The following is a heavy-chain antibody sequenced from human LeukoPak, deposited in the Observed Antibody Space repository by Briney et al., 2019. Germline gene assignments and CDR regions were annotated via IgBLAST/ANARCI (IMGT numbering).Heavy chain of an antibody. J-gene: IGHJ3*02. CDR3: ARVPSYYHAFDI. V-gene: IGHV1-46*01. Sequence: ASVTVSCTASGYTFTGYYMHWVRQAPGQGLEWMGIVNPSGGSTSYAQKFQGRVTMTRDTPTSTVYMELSSLRSEDTAVYYCARVPSYYHAFDIWGQGTMVTVSS. CDR1: GYTFTGYY. D-gene: IGHD3-22*01. CDR2: VNPSGGST.